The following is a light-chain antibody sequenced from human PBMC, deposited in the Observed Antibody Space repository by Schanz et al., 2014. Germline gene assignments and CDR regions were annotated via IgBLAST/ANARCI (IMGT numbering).Light chain of an antibody. Sequence: DIQMTQSPSTLSASVGDRVTITCRASQSITTWLAWYQQKPGKAPKLLIYYASSLESGVPSRFSGSGSGTEFTLTISSLQPDDFATYYCQQYSSYWSFGQGTKVEIK. V-gene: IGKV1-5*01. CDR3: QQYSSYWS. CDR1: QSITTW. CDR2: YAS. J-gene: IGKJ1*01.